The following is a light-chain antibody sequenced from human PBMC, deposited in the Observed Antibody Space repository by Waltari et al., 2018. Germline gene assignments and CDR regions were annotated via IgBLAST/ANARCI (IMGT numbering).Light chain of an antibody. CDR3: MQPLQTPWT. CDR1: QSRLHTNGYMY. J-gene: IGKJ1*01. V-gene: IGKV2-28*01. CDR2: LGS. Sequence: DIVMTQSPLSLPVSPGQPASISSTSSQSRLHTNGYMYLDWYLQRPGQAPQLLIYLGSNRASGVPDRFTGSGSGTDFTLKISRVEAEDVGVYYCMQPLQTPWTFGQGTKVEIK.